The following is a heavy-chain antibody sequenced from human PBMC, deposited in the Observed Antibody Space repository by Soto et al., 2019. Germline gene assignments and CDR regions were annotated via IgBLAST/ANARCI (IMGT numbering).Heavy chain of an antibody. CDR2: IKEDGSDI. CDR3: ARGTPYCTSTSCSPSYSYGMDV. V-gene: IGHV3-7*04. CDR1: GFTFSNYW. D-gene: IGHD2-2*01. J-gene: IGHJ6*02. Sequence: ESGGGLVQPGGSLRLSCAASGFTFSNYWMSWVRQAPGKGLEWVANIKEDGSDIYFVDSVKGRFTISSDNAKNSLYLQMNSLRAEDTAVYYCARGTPYCTSTSCSPSYSYGMDVWGQGTTVTVSS.